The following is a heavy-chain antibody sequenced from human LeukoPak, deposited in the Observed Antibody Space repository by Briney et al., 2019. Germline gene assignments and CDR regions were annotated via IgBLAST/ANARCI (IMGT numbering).Heavy chain of an antibody. CDR1: GYTFTSYG. Sequence: ASVKVSCKASGYTFTSYGISWVRQAPGQGLEWMGWISAYNGNTNYAQKLQGRVTMTTDTSTSTAYMELRSLRSDDTAVYYCARVVAAVGFNGLDPGGQGPLVTVPS. D-gene: IGHD6-13*01. J-gene: IGHJ5*02. CDR2: ISAYNGNT. V-gene: IGHV1-18*01. CDR3: ARVVAAVGFNGLDP.